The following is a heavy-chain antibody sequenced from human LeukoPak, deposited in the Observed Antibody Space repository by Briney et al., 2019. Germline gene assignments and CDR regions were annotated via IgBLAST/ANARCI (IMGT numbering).Heavy chain of an antibody. CDR3: ARFNCGGDCYTDY. V-gene: IGHV1-46*01. Sequence: ASVKVSCKTSGYTFTNYYMHWVRQAPGQGLEWMGIINPSGGSATYAQKFRGRVTMTRDTSTSTVYMELSSLRSEDTAVYYCARFNCGGDCYTDYWGQGTLVTVSS. D-gene: IGHD2-21*02. J-gene: IGHJ4*02. CDR1: GYTFTNYY. CDR2: INPSGGSA.